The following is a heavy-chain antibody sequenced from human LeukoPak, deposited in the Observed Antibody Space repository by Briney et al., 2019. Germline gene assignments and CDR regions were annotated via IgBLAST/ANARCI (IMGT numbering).Heavy chain of an antibody. CDR3: ARAGRYSGAGDY. V-gene: IGHV3-23*01. CDR2: ISGSGGST. Sequence: PGGSLRLSCAASGFTFSSYGMSWVRQAPGKGLEWVSAISGSGGSTYYADSVKGRFTISRDNSKNTLYLQMNSLRAEDTAVYYCARAGRYSGAGDYWGQGTLVTVSS. D-gene: IGHD3-9*01. J-gene: IGHJ4*02. CDR1: GFTFSSYG.